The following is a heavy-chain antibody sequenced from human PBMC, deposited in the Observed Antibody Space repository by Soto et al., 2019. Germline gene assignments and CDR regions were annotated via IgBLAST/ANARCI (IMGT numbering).Heavy chain of an antibody. CDR2: INHSGRV. CDR1: GGSFSGHS. J-gene: IGHJ5*01. D-gene: IGHD3-22*01. CDR3: STRAYDTNGYYRFDP. Sequence: SETLSLTCAVYGGSFSGHSWTWIRQSPGKGLEWIGDINHSGRVNYSPSLKSRVTISLDTSRNQFSLTLSAVTAADTAMYYCSTRAYDTNGYYRFDPWGQGTLVTVSS. V-gene: IGHV4-34*01.